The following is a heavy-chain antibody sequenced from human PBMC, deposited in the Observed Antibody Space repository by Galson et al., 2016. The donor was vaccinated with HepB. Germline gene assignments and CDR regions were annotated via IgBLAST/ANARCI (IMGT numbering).Heavy chain of an antibody. CDR2: VNPKSGRT. V-gene: IGHV1-8*01. CDR1: GYTFTYYD. Sequence: SVKVSCKASGYTFTYYDINWVRQASGQGLEWMGYVNPKSGRTVYAQQFQGRVTMTRSTSLSTAYMELSSLRSEDTAVYYCATNGANNWFDSWGQGTLVTVSS. D-gene: IGHD2-8*01. J-gene: IGHJ5*01. CDR3: ATNGANNWFDS.